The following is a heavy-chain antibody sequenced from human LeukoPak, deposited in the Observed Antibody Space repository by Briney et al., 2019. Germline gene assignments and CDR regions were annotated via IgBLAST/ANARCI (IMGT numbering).Heavy chain of an antibody. D-gene: IGHD6-19*01. CDR3: ARILEVAGLDY. CDR2: ISGSGTGT. CDR1: GFTFRSYA. V-gene: IGHV3-23*01. Sequence: PGGSLRLSCTASGFTFRSYAMSWVRQAPGKGLEWVSAISGSGTGTYYADSVKGRFTISRGNSKSALFLQMNSLRVEDTAVYYCARILEVAGLDYWGQGALVTVPS. J-gene: IGHJ4*02.